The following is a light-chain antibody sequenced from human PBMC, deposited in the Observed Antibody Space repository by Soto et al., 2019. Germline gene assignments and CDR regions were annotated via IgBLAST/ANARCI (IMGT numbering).Light chain of an antibody. CDR2: RNN. V-gene: IGLV1-47*01. CDR1: SSNIGSNY. J-gene: IGLJ2*01. CDR3: AAWDDSLSGRV. Sequence: QSVLTQPPSASGTPGQRVTISCSGSSSNIGSNYVYWYQQLPGTAPKLLIYRNNQRPSGVPDRFSGSKYGTSASLAISGLRSEDEADYYCAAWDDSLSGRVFGGGTQLTVL.